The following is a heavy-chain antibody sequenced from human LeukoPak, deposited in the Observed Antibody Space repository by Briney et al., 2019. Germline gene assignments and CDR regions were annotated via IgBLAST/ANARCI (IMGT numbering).Heavy chain of an antibody. V-gene: IGHV3-21*01. CDR1: GFTFSSYS. D-gene: IGHD5-18*01. CDR2: ISSSSSYI. Sequence: GGSLRLSCAASGFTFSSYSMNWVRQAPGKGLEWVSSISSSSSYIYYADSVKGRFTISRDNAKNSLYLQMNSLRAEDTAVYYCARDHGYSYGYSFDYWGQGILVTVSS. J-gene: IGHJ4*02. CDR3: ARDHGYSYGYSFDY.